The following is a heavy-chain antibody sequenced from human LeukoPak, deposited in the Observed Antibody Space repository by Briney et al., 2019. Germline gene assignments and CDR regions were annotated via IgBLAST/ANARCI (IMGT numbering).Heavy chain of an antibody. Sequence: GASVKASCKASGYSFTDYTLHWVRQAPGQSLEWMGWINLGTGSTKYSQKVQDRVTMTWDTSATTAYMEVTSLKSEDTAVYYCARAGNAWSNAFDVWGQGTMLTVSS. CDR3: ARAGNAWSNAFDV. J-gene: IGHJ3*01. CDR2: INLGTGST. D-gene: IGHD2-8*02. V-gene: IGHV1-3*01. CDR1: GYSFTDYT.